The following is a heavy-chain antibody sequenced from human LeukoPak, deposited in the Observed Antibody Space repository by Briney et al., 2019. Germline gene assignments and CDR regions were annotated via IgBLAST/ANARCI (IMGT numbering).Heavy chain of an antibody. D-gene: IGHD3-10*01. CDR2: ISGSSSYI. Sequence: GGSLRLSCAASGFTFSSYSMNWVRQVPGRGLDWVSFISGSSSYIYYADSVKGRFTISRDNAKNSLYLQMNSLRAEDTAVYYCARGEYGSGSYHIDYWGQGTLVTVSS. V-gene: IGHV3-21*01. CDR3: ARGEYGSGSYHIDY. J-gene: IGHJ4*02. CDR1: GFTFSSYS.